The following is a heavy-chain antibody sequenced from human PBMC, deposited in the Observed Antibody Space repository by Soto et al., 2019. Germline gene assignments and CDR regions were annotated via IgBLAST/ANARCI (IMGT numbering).Heavy chain of an antibody. D-gene: IGHD6-13*01. Sequence: QVQLQESGPGLVKPSETLSLTCTVSGGSISSYYWSWIRQPPGKGLEWIGYIYYSGSTNYNPALKSRVTISLDTSKNQFSLKLSSVTAADTAVYYCARVMRDSSSWFLGEGNWFDPWGQGTLVTVSS. CDR2: IYYSGST. V-gene: IGHV4-59*01. CDR1: GGSISSYY. J-gene: IGHJ5*02. CDR3: ARVMRDSSSWFLGEGNWFDP.